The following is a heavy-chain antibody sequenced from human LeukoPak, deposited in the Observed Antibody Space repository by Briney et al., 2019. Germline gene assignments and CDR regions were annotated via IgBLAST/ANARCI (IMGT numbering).Heavy chain of an antibody. V-gene: IGHV4-39*02. J-gene: IGHJ4*02. CDR1: GGSIRSGSHY. CDR3: AKRDDSGGNLVDL. CDR2: IYYSGST. D-gene: IGHD3-22*01. Sequence: SETLSLTCTVSGGSIRSGSHYWAWIRQPPGKGLNWNGSIYYSGSTYYNPSLENRVTISIDTSKNHFSLKLSSLSTADTSVYYCAKRDDSGGNLVDLWGQGTLVTVS.